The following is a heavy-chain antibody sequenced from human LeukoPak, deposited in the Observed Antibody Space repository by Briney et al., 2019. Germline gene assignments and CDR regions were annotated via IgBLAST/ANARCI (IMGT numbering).Heavy chain of an antibody. CDR2: ISAYNGNT. CDR1: GYTFTSYG. Sequence: ASVKVSCKASGYTFTSYGISWVRQAPGQGLEWMGWISAYNGNTNYAQKLQGRVTMTTDTSTSTAYMELSSLRSEDTAVYFCAKDEEVTGTNLGLILDAFDIWGQGTMVTVSS. D-gene: IGHD1-20*01. J-gene: IGHJ3*02. CDR3: AKDEEVTGTNLGLILDAFDI. V-gene: IGHV1-18*01.